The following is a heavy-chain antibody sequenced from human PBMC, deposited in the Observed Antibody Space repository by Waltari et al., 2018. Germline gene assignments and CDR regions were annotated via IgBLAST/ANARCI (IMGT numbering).Heavy chain of an antibody. V-gene: IGHV3-48*04. CDR3: ARKDYDSSGYYYFDY. Sequence: EVQLVESGGGLVQPGGSLRLSCAASGFTFSSYSMNWVRQAPGKGLEWVSYISSSSSTIYYADSVKGRFTISRDNAKNSLYLQMNSLRAEDTAVYYCARKDYDSSGYYYFDYWGQGTLVTVSS. D-gene: IGHD3-22*01. J-gene: IGHJ4*02. CDR2: ISSSSSTI. CDR1: GFTFSSYS.